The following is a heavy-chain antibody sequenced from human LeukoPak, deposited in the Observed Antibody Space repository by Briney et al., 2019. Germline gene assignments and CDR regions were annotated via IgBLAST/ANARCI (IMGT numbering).Heavy chain of an antibody. Sequence: GGSLRLSCAASGFTFSSYSMNWVRQAPGKGLEWVSYISSSSSTIYYADSVKGRFTISRDNAKNSLYLQMNSLRAEDTAVYYCAREVNPYYFDSSQRRAFDIWGQGTMVTVSS. V-gene: IGHV3-48*01. CDR2: ISSSSSTI. D-gene: IGHD3-22*01. J-gene: IGHJ3*02. CDR1: GFTFSSYS. CDR3: AREVNPYYFDSSQRRAFDI.